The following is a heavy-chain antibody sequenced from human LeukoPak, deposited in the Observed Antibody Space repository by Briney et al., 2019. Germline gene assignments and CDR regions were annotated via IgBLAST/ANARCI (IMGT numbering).Heavy chain of an antibody. CDR1: GFTLSSYA. D-gene: IGHD5-24*01. V-gene: IGHV3-23*01. CDR2: ISVGGNT. J-gene: IGHJ4*02. Sequence: AGGSLRLSCAASGFTLSSYAMSWVRQGPGKGLEWVSAISVGGNTYHADSVKGRFTISRDSYKNTLYLQMNSLRAEDTAVYYCAKGRGWQQFFDYWGQGTLVTVSS. CDR3: AKGRGWQQFFDY.